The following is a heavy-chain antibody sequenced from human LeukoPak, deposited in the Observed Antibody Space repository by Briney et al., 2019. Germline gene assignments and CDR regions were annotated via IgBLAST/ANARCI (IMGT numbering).Heavy chain of an antibody. CDR2: INPNSGGT. CDR3: ARGAYDTLTGYLYPVDY. J-gene: IGHJ4*02. Sequence: GASVKVSCKASGYTFTGYYMHWVRQAPGQGLEWMGWINPNSGGTNYAQKLQGRVTMTTDTSTSTAYMELRSLRSDDTAVYYCARGAYDTLTGYLYPVDYWGQGTLVTVSS. CDR1: GYTFTGYY. V-gene: IGHV1-2*02. D-gene: IGHD3-9*01.